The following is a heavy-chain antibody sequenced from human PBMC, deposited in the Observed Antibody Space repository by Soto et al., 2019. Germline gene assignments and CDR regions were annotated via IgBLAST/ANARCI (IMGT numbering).Heavy chain of an antibody. D-gene: IGHD5-12*01. CDR3: AKGEEMATLSLTPLDY. V-gene: IGHV3-9*01. CDR2: ISWNSDSI. CDR1: GFTFDDFS. J-gene: IGHJ4*01. Sequence: EVQLVESGGGLVQPGRSLRLSCEASGFTFDDFSMHWVRQAPGKGLEWVSGISWNSDSIDYADSVKGRFTISRDNAKNSLYLQMNSLRTEDTAFYYCAKGEEMATLSLTPLDYWGQGTLVTVSS.